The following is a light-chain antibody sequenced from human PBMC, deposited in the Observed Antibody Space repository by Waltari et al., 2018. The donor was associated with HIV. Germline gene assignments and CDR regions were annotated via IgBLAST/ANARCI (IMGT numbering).Light chain of an antibody. CDR1: KLGNKY. J-gene: IGLJ2*01. CDR3: LAWDSSTVV. Sequence: SYELTKPPSVSVSPGQTASITCSGNKLGNKYVCWYQQKPVQSPLLVIYQDSERPPAIPERFSASNSGNTATLTISGTQPMDEGDYYCLAWDSSTVVFGGGTRLTVL. CDR2: QDS. V-gene: IGLV3-1*01.